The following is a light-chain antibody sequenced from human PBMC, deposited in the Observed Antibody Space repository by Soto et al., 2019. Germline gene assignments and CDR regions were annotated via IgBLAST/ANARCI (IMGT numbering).Light chain of an antibody. CDR2: GAS. CDR3: QQYGSSGT. CDR1: QSVSNNY. Sequence: EIGLTQSPGTLSLSPGERATLSCRASQSVSNNYLAWYQQKPGQAPRLLLYGASNRATGIPDRFSGSGSGTDFTLTISRLEPEDFAVYYCQQYGSSGTFGQGPKVEIK. J-gene: IGKJ1*01. V-gene: IGKV3-20*01.